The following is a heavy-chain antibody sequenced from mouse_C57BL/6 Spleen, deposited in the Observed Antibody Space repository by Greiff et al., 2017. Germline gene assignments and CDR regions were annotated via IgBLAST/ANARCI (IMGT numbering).Heavy chain of an antibody. V-gene: IGHV14-2*01. D-gene: IGHD4-1*02. CDR2: IDPEDGGT. CDR3: ASSSTGYYFDY. Sequence: EVQLQQSGAELVKPGASVKLSCTASGFNIQDSYMHWVKQRTEQDLEWIGRIDPEDGGTNYAPNFQGKATITADTSSNTAYLQLSSLTSEYTAVYYCASSSTGYYFDYWGQGTTRTVSA. CDR1: GFNIQDSY. J-gene: IGHJ2*01.